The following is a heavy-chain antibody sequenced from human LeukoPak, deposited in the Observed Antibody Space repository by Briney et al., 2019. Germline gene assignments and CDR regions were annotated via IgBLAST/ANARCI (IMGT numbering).Heavy chain of an antibody. V-gene: IGHV3-23*01. CDR1: GFTFSSYA. J-gene: IGHJ4*02. CDR3: AKDGGPIIRFLISGPDY. CDR2: ISGSGGST. D-gene: IGHD5-12*01. Sequence: GGSLRLSCAASGFTFSSYAMSWVRQAPGKGLEWVSAISGSGGSTYYADSVKGRFTISRDISTNTVYLQMNSLRPDDTAVYYCAKDGGPIIRFLISGPDYWGQGTRVTVSS.